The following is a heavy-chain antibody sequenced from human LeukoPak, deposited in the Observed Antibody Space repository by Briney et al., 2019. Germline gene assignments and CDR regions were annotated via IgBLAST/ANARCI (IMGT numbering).Heavy chain of an antibody. J-gene: IGHJ4*02. CDR3: ARERTYYYDSNPDYFDY. Sequence: RAGGSLRLSCAASGFTFDDYGMSWVRQAPGKVLEWVSGINWNGGSTGYADSVKGRFTISRDNAKNSLYLQMNSLRAGDTALYYCARERTYYYDSNPDYFDYWGQGTLVTVSS. CDR2: INWNGGST. CDR1: GFTFDDYG. D-gene: IGHD3-22*01. V-gene: IGHV3-20*04.